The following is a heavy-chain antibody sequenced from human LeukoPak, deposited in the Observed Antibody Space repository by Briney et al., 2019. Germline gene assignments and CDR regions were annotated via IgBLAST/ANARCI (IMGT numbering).Heavy chain of an antibody. CDR1: GYTFTGYW. D-gene: IGHD2-15*01. J-gene: IGHJ4*02. V-gene: IGHV1-46*01. Sequence: ASVKVSCKAFGYTFTGYWMHWVRQAPGQGLEWMGLINPSGGNTNYAQNFQGRVTMTRDTSTSTVYMGLSSLRSEDTAVYYCARAGGYCGRISCPYYFDYWGQGSLVAVSS. CDR3: ARAGGYCGRISCPYYFDY. CDR2: INPSGGNT.